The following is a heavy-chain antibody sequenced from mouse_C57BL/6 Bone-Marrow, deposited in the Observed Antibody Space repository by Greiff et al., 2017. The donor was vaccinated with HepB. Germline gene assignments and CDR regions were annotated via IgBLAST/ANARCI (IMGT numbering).Heavy chain of an antibody. CDR2: IWSGGST. V-gene: IGHV2-2*01. CDR3: AREGVTTGYWYFDV. Sequence: VHLVESGPGLVQPSQSLSITCTVSGFSLTSYGVHWVRQSPGKGLEWLGVIWSGGSTDYNAAFISRLSIRKDNSKSQVFFKMNSLQADDTAIYYCAREGVTTGYWYFDVWGTGTTVTVSS. D-gene: IGHD2-5*01. J-gene: IGHJ1*03. CDR1: GFSLTSYG.